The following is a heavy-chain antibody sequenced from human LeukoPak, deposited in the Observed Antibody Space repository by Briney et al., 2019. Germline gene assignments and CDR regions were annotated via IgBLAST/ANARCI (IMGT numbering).Heavy chain of an antibody. V-gene: IGHV1-69*13. D-gene: IGHD2-8*01. CDR3: ARGTYVYYFYC. CDR1: GGTFSNCS. J-gene: IGHJ4*03. Sequence: SVPVPYKACGGTFSNCSLRWVRQAPGQGLEWMGGIIPIFGTANYAQKFQGRVTITADESTSTAYMELSSLRSEDTAVYYCARGTYVYYFYCCGDEALVSVSS. CDR2: IIPIFGTA.